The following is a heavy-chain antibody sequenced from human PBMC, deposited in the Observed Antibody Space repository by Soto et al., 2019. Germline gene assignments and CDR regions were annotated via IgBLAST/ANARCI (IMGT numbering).Heavy chain of an antibody. CDR3: ARDIAVAGFHYYDMDV. V-gene: IGHV4-34*01. CDR2: INHSGST. D-gene: IGHD6-19*01. Sequence: QVQLQQWGAGLLKPSETLSLTCAVYGGSFSGYYWSWIRQPPGKGLEWIGEINHSGSTNYNPSLKSRVTISVDMSKNQFSLKLSSVTAADTAVYYCARDIAVAGFHYYDMDVWGQGTTVTVSS. J-gene: IGHJ6*02. CDR1: GGSFSGYY.